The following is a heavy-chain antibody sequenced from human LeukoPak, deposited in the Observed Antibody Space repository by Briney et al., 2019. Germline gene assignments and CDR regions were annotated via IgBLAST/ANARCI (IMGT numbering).Heavy chain of an antibody. D-gene: IGHD6-19*01. CDR3: ARSLPSSYYSSGWQYYFDY. CDR1: GGAFSSYA. CDR2: IIPIFGTA. V-gene: IGHV1-69*06. J-gene: IGHJ4*02. Sequence: ASVKVSCKASGGAFSSYAISWVRQAPGQGLEWMGGIIPIFGTANYAQKFQGRVTITADKSTSTAYMELSSLRSEDTAVYYCARSLPSSYYSSGWQYYFDYWGQGTLVTVSS.